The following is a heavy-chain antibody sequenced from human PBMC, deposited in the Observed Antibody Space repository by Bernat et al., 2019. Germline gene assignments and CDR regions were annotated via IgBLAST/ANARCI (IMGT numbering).Heavy chain of an antibody. CDR1: GFTFRSYG. Sequence: QVQLVESGGGVVQPGRSLRLSCAASGFTFRSYGIHWVRQGPGKGLEWVAVIWYGGSNKYYRDSVKGRFTISRDNSKNAVYLQMNSLRPEDTAIYYCAGDRDFYGAGRTYTMDVWGQGTTVTVSS. CDR3: AGDRDFYGAGRTYTMDV. D-gene: IGHD3-10*01. V-gene: IGHV3-33*01. CDR2: IWYGGSNK. J-gene: IGHJ6*02.